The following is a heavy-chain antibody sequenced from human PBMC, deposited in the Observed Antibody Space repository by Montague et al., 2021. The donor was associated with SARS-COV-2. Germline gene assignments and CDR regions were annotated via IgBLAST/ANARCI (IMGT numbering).Heavy chain of an antibody. V-gene: IGHV4-61*02. D-gene: IGHD5-18*01. CDR3: ARGVDTGVVTVTGGFDS. J-gene: IGHJ4*02. Sequence: TLSLTCTVSGGSISRGYYYWSWIRLPAGKGLEWIGRIYGSGRPNYNPSLESRVVLSVDTSRNQFSMKMTSVTAVDTAMYYCARGVDTGVVTVTGGFDSWGQGTLVIVSS. CDR1: GGSISRGYYY. CDR2: IYGSGRP.